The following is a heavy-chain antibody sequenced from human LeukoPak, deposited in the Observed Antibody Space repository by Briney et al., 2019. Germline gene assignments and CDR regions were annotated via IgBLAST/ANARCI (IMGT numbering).Heavy chain of an antibody. CDR1: GFTFSSYW. CDR3: ARTRDGYNFRNYYGMDV. CDR2: INSDGSST. D-gene: IGHD5-24*01. Sequence: GGSLRLSCAASGFTFSSYWMPWVRQAPGKGLVWVPRINSDGSSTSYADSVKGRFTISRDNAKNTLYLQMNSLRAEDTAVYYCARTRDGYNFRNYYGMDVWGQGTTVTVSS. J-gene: IGHJ6*02. V-gene: IGHV3-74*01.